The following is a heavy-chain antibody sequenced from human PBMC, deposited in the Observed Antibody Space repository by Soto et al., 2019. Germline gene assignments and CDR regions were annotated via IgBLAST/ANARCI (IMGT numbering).Heavy chain of an antibody. CDR1: GYTFTSYY. CDR2: INPSGGST. J-gene: IGHJ6*02. V-gene: IGHV1-46*01. CDR3: AREGLILTGEMRYYYGMDV. Sequence: ASVKVSCKASGYTFTSYYMHWVRQAPGQGLEWMGIINPSGGSTSYAQKFQGRVTMTRDTSTSTVYMELSSLRSEDTAVYYCAREGLILTGEMRYYYGMDVWGQGTTVTVSS. D-gene: IGHD3-9*01.